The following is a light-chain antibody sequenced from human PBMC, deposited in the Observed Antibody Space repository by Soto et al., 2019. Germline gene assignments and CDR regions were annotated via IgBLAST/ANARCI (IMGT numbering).Light chain of an antibody. Sequence: QAVVTQEPSLTVSPGGTVTLTCASSTGAVTSDNYPNWFQLKPGQAPKSVIYSASNKHSWTPARFSGSLLGGKAALTLSGVQPEDEAEYYCLLYYGGFYVLGSGTNVTIL. V-gene: IGLV7-43*01. J-gene: IGLJ1*01. CDR1: TGAVTSDNY. CDR2: SAS. CDR3: LLYYGGFYV.